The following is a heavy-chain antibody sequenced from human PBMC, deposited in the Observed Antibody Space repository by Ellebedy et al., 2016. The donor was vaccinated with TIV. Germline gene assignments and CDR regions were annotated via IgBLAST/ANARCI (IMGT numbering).Heavy chain of an antibody. CDR1: GFTFDDYA. CDR3: AKGRETTAGNRALGGDAFDI. J-gene: IGHJ3*02. Sequence: SLKISCAASGFTFDDYAMHWVRQAPGKGLEWVSSISWNGRNIGYADSVKGRFTISRDNAKNSLYLQMNSLRAEDMALYYCAKGRETTAGNRALGGDAFDIWGQGTMVTVSS. CDR2: ISWNGRNI. V-gene: IGHV3-9*03. D-gene: IGHD4-17*01.